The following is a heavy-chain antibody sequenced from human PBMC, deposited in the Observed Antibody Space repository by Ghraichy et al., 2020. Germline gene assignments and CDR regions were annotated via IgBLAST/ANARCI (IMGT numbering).Heavy chain of an antibody. D-gene: IGHD4-17*01. CDR3: ATRGETPTKLYGDPAGDAFDI. CDR2: FDPEDGET. CDR1: GYTLTELS. Sequence: ASVKVSCKVSGYTLTELSMHWVRQAPGKGLEWMGGFDPEDGETIYAQKFQGRVTMTEDTSTDTAYMELSSLRSEDTAVYYCATRGETPTKLYGDPAGDAFDIWGQGTMVTVSS. J-gene: IGHJ3*02. V-gene: IGHV1-24*01.